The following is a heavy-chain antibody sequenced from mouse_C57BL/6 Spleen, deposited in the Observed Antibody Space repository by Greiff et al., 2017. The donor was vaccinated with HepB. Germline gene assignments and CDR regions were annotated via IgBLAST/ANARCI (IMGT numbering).Heavy chain of an antibody. CDR1: GYTFTDYE. J-gene: IGHJ1*03. V-gene: IGHV1-15*01. CDR3: TRWAFITTVPWYFDV. CDR2: IDPETGGT. D-gene: IGHD1-1*01. Sequence: VKLMESGAELVRPGASVTLSCKASGYTFTDYEMHWVKQTPVHGLEWIGAIDPETGGTAYNQKFKGKAILTADKSSSTAYMELRSLTSEDSAVYYCTRWAFITTVPWYFDVWGTGTTVTVSS.